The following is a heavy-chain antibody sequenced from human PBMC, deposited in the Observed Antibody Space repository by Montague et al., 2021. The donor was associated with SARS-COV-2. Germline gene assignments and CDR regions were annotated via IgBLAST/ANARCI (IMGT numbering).Heavy chain of an antibody. D-gene: IGHD2-15*01. CDR3: ARNYSATLPAVY. CDR1: GGSLSGYY. J-gene: IGHJ4*02. Sequence: SETLSLTCAVYGGSLSGYYWSWIRQPPGEGLEWIAEISHSGSTSYNPSLKSRVTISVDTSKNQFSLKQSSATAADTAVYYCARNYSATLPAVYWGQGTLVTVSS. V-gene: IGHV4-34*01. CDR2: ISHSGST.